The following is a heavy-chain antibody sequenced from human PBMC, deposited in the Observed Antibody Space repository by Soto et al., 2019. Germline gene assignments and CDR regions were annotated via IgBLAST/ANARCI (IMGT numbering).Heavy chain of an antibody. CDR3: ARDAGVRWFDP. D-gene: IGHD3-10*01. J-gene: IGHJ5*02. CDR1: GGSISSYY. V-gene: IGHV4-59*01. Sequence: SETLSLTCTVSGGSISSYYWSWIRQPPGKGPEWIGYIYYSGSTNYNPSLKSRVTISVDTSKNQFSPKLSSVTAADTAVYYCARDAGVRWFDPWGQGTLVTVSS. CDR2: IYYSGST.